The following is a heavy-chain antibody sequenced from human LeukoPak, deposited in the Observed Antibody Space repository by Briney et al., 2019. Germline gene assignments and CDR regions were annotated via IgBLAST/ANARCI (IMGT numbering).Heavy chain of an antibody. CDR3: AKIRAVAGDY. D-gene: IGHD6-19*01. J-gene: IGHJ4*02. CDR1: GFTFSSYS. CDR2: ISGSGGST. Sequence: GGSLRLSCAASGFTFSSYSMNWVRQAPGKGLEWVSAISGSGGSTYYADSVKGRFTISRDNSKNTLYLQMNSLRAEDTAVYYCAKIRAVAGDYWGQGTLVTVSS. V-gene: IGHV3-23*01.